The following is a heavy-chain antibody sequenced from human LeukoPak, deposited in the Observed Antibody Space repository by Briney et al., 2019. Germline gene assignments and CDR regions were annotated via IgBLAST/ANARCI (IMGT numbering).Heavy chain of an antibody. Sequence: ASVKFSCKASGYTFTGYYTHWVRQAPGQGLEWMGWINPNSGGTNYAQKFQGRVTMTRDTSISTAYMELSRLRSDDTAVYYCAVAGYSSSWSMVDYWGQGTLVTVSS. CDR2: INPNSGGT. J-gene: IGHJ4*02. CDR3: AVAGYSSSWSMVDY. D-gene: IGHD6-13*01. CDR1: GYTFTGYY. V-gene: IGHV1-2*02.